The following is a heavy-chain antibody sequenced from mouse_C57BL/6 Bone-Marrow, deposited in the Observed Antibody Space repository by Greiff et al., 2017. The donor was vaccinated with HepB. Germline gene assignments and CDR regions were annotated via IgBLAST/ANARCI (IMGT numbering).Heavy chain of an antibody. Sequence: VQLQQSGAELVRPGASVKLSCTASGFNIKDDYMHWVKQRPEQGLEWIGWIDPENGDTEYASKFKGKATLTADKSSSTAYMQLSSLTSEDSAVYFCARGGYYGSSPYYFDYWGQGTTLTVSS. CDR3: ARGGYYGSSPYYFDY. J-gene: IGHJ2*01. D-gene: IGHD1-1*01. CDR2: IDPENGDT. V-gene: IGHV14-4*01. CDR1: GFNIKDDY.